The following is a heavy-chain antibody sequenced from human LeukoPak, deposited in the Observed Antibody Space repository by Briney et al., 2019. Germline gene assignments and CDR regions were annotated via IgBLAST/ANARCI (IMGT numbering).Heavy chain of an antibody. D-gene: IGHD5-24*01. CDR1: GGSISSYY. J-gene: IGHJ4*02. CDR2: IYYSGST. Sequence: PSETLSLTCTVSGGSISSYYWSWIRQPPGKGLEWIGYIYYSGSTNYNPSLTSRVTISVDTSKNQFSLKLSSVTAADTAVYYCAREGDPDGYITYFDYWGQGTLVTVSS. V-gene: IGHV4-59*01. CDR3: AREGDPDGYITYFDY.